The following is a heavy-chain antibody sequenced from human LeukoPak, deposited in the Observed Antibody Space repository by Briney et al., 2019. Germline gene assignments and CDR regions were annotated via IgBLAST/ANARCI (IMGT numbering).Heavy chain of an antibody. CDR1: GYTFTGYY. CDR3: ARDYYSGTYAH. CDR2: INPNSGGT. J-gene: IGHJ4*02. Sequence: ASVKVSCKASGYTFTGYYMHWVRQAPGQGLEWVGWINPNSGGTYYAQKFLDRVTMTSDTSISTAYMELSSLTSDDTALYYCARDYYSGTYAHWGQGTLVTVSS. V-gene: IGHV1-2*02. D-gene: IGHD1-26*01.